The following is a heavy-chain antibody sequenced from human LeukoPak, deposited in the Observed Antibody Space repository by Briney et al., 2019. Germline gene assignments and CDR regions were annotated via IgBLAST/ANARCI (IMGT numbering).Heavy chain of an antibody. Sequence: PGGSLRLSCAASGFTFSSYAMSWVRQAPGKGLEWVSTISGSGGRTYYAESVKGRLTISRDTSKNTLFLQMNSLRAEDTAVYYCAKICVGCSHGCFDYWGQGTLVTVSS. V-gene: IGHV3-23*01. D-gene: IGHD5-18*01. J-gene: IGHJ4*02. CDR2: ISGSGGRT. CDR3: AKICVGCSHGCFDY. CDR1: GFTFSSYA.